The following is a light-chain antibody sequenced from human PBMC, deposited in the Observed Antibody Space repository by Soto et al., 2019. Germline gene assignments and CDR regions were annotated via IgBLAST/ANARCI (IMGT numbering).Light chain of an antibody. CDR1: SSDVGGYNY. V-gene: IGLV2-8*01. CDR2: EIS. J-gene: IGLJ2*01. Sequence: QSVLTQPPSASGSPGQSVTISCSGTSSDVGGYNYVSWYQQHPGKAPKLMIYEISKRPSGVPDRFSGFKSGNTASLTVSGLQAEDEADYYCYSYAGRTVVFGGGTKLTVL. CDR3: YSYAGRTVV.